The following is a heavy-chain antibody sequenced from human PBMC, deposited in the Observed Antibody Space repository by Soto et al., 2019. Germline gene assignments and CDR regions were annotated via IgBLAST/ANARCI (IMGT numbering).Heavy chain of an antibody. CDR2: ISSSSSTI. V-gene: IGHV3-48*03. D-gene: IGHD2-2*01. J-gene: IGHJ5*02. CDR1: GFTFSTYE. CDR3: ARFFGMGVHSTSGSNWFAP. Sequence: PGGSLRLSCVASGFTFSTYEMNWVRQAPGKGLEWVSYISSSSSTIYYADSVKGRFTISRDNAKNSLYLQMNSLRAEDTAVYYCARFFGMGVHSTSGSNWFAPWGQGTLV.